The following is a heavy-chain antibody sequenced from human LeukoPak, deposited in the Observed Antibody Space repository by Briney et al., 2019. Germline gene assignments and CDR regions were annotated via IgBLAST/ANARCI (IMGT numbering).Heavy chain of an antibody. D-gene: IGHD1-1*01. CDR2: ISWNSGSI. CDR1: GFTFDDYA. V-gene: IGHV3-9*01. CDR3: AKDMTGTTSGAFDY. J-gene: IGHJ4*02. Sequence: PGRSLRLSCAASGFTFDDYAMHWVRQALGKGLEWVSGISWNSGSIGYADSVKGRFTISRDNAKNSLYLQMNSLRAEDTALYYCAKDMTGTTSGAFDYWGQGTLVTVSS.